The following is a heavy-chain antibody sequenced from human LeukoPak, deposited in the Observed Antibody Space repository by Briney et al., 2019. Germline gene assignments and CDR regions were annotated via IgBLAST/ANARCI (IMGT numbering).Heavy chain of an antibody. J-gene: IGHJ5*02. CDR2: IYSGGST. CDR3: ARADSSSWYSFDP. D-gene: IGHD6-13*01. V-gene: IGHV3-53*01. CDR1: GFTVSNNY. Sequence: GGSLRLSCAASGFTVSNNYMSWVRQAPGKGLEWVSVIYSGGSTYYADSVKGRFTISRDKSTNTLYLQMNSLRAEDTAVYYCARADSSSWYSFDPWGQGTLVTVSS.